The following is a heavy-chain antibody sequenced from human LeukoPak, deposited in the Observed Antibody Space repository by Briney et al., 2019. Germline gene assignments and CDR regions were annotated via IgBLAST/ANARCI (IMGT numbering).Heavy chain of an antibody. Sequence: GGTLGLSCAVSGFTFSSYDMHWVRQAPGKGLEWVADISYDGSNKYYADSVKGRFTISRDNSKNTLYLQMNSLRAADTALYYCAIDFFGNRALPGFDYWGQGTLVTVSS. J-gene: IGHJ4*02. D-gene: IGHD1-14*01. CDR1: GFTFSSYD. V-gene: IGHV3-30*04. CDR3: AIDFFGNRALPGFDY. CDR2: ISYDGSNK.